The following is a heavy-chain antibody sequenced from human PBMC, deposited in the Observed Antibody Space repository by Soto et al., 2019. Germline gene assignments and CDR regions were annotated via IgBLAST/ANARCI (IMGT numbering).Heavy chain of an antibody. CDR2: TYQSGSA. CDR3: ARDYYGMNV. J-gene: IGHJ6*02. V-gene: IGHV4-30-2*06. Sequence: PSETLSLTCTVSCGSISSGGYSWTWIRQSPGKGLEWIGYTYQSGSAYYNPSLKSRVAISVDRSKDQFSLNLTSVTAADTAVYYCARDYYGMNVWGQGTTVT. CDR1: CGSISSGGYS.